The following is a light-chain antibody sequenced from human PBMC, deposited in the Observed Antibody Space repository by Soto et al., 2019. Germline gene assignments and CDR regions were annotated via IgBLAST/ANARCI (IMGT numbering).Light chain of an antibody. CDR2: GAS. Sequence: EIVLTQSPGTLSLSPGERAILSCRASQTFTNNFLAWYQQKPGQAPRLLIYGASSRATGIPDRFSGSGSGTDFTLIISRLEPEDFAVYYCQQYGSSPYTFGQGTNLEI. CDR1: QTFTNNF. CDR3: QQYGSSPYT. V-gene: IGKV3-20*01. J-gene: IGKJ2*01.